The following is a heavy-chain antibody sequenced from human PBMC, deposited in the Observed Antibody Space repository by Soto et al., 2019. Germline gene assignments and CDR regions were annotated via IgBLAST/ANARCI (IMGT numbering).Heavy chain of an antibody. CDR3: ARSGNYRLDC. CDR1: GFTFSSYA. Sequence: GGSLRLSCAASGFTFSSYAMHWVRQAPGKGLEWVAVISYDGSNKYYADSVKGRFTISRDNSKNTLYLQMNSLRAEDTALYYCARSGNYRLDCWGQGTLVTVSS. D-gene: IGHD1-26*01. CDR2: ISYDGSNK. J-gene: IGHJ4*02. V-gene: IGHV3-30-3*01.